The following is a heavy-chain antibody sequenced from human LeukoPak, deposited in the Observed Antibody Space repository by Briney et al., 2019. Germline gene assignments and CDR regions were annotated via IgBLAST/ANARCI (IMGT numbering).Heavy chain of an antibody. CDR1: GGSFSGYY. Sequence: PSETLSLTCAVYGGSFSGYYWGWIRQPPGKGLEWIGSIYHSGSTYYNPSLKSRVTISVDTSKNQFSLKLSSVTAADTAVYYCARWLGGSSSINWFDPWGQGTLVTVSS. CDR2: IYHSGST. V-gene: IGHV4-38-2*01. CDR3: ARWLGGSSSINWFDP. D-gene: IGHD6-13*01. J-gene: IGHJ5*02.